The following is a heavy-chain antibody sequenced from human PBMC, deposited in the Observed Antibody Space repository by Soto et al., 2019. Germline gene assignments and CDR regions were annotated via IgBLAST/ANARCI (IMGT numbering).Heavy chain of an antibody. J-gene: IGHJ5*01. D-gene: IGHD3-10*01. V-gene: IGHV3-30-3*01. Sequence: QVELVQSGGGVVQPGRSLRLSCAVSGFTFSNYVMEWVRQAPGKGLEWVAVISDDGNNKYYSDSVKGRFTISRDNPKRTLYLEINSPRAEDTAVYYCTRGRSAWDSGRWFDSWGQGTLVAVSS. CDR1: GFTFSNYV. CDR3: TRGRSAWDSGRWFDS. CDR2: ISDDGNNK.